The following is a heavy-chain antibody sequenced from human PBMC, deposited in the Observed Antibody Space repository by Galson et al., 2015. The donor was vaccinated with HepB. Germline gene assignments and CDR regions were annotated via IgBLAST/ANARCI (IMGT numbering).Heavy chain of an antibody. V-gene: IGHV3-33*08. Sequence: SLRLSCAASGFTFSSYGMHWVRQAPGKGLEWVAVIWYDGSNKYYADSVKGRFTISRDNSKNTMYLQMNSLRAEDTAVYYCASLEGYSRYGGSYLADAFDIWGQGTMVTVSS. CDR1: GFTFSSYG. D-gene: IGHD1-26*01. CDR3: ASLEGYSRYGGSYLADAFDI. J-gene: IGHJ3*02. CDR2: IWYDGSNK.